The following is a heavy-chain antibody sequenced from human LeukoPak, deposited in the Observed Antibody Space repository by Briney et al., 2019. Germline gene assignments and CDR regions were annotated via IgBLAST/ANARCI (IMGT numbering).Heavy chain of an antibody. Sequence: GGSLRLSCAASGFTVSSNYMSWVRQAPGKGLEWVSVIYSGGSTYYADSVKGRFTISRDNSKNTLYLQMNSLRAEDTAVYYCARSHDSSGYYYWEGGNPFDYWGQGTLVTVSS. CDR1: GFTVSSNY. V-gene: IGHV3-53*01. CDR3: ARSHDSSGYYYWEGGNPFDY. D-gene: IGHD3-22*01. J-gene: IGHJ4*02. CDR2: IYSGGST.